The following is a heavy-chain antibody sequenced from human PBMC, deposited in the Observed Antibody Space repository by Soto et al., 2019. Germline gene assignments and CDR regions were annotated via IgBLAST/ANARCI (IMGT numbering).Heavy chain of an antibody. CDR2: IIPILGIA. CDR1: GGTFSSYT. Sequence: QVQLVQSGAEVKKPGSSVKVSCKASGGTFSSYTISWVRQAPGQGLEWMGRIIPILGIANYAQKFQGRLTITADKSTSTTYMEMSSLISEEKAVYYCAIEYCSSTSCYRDYWGPGTLVTVYS. CDR3: AIEYCSSTSCYRDY. D-gene: IGHD2-2*02. J-gene: IGHJ4*02. V-gene: IGHV1-69*02.